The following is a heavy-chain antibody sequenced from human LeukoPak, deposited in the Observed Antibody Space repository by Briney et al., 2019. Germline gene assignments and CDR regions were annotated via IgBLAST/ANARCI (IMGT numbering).Heavy chain of an antibody. CDR3: ARLREIPVFGVVTKSTSYFDY. Sequence: GGSLRLSCAASGFTFSSYSMNWVRQAPGKGLELVANIKQDRSEKYYVDSVKGRFTISRDNAKNSPYLQMNSLRAEDTAVYYCARLREIPVFGVVTKSTSYFDYWGQGTLVTVSS. D-gene: IGHD3-3*01. J-gene: IGHJ4*02. CDR2: IKQDRSEK. V-gene: IGHV3-7*01. CDR1: GFTFSSYS.